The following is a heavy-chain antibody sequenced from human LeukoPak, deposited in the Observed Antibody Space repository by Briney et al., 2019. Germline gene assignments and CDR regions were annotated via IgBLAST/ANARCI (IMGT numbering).Heavy chain of an antibody. J-gene: IGHJ3*02. D-gene: IGHD3-22*01. V-gene: IGHV4-59*01. Sequence: SETLSLTCTVSGGSISSYYWSWIRQPPGKGLEWIGYIYYSGNTNHNPSLKSRVTISVDTSKNQFSLKLSSVTAADTAVYYCARAGYYDSSGYYLDAFDIRGQGTMVTVSS. CDR1: GGSISSYY. CDR2: IYYSGNT. CDR3: ARAGYYDSSGYYLDAFDI.